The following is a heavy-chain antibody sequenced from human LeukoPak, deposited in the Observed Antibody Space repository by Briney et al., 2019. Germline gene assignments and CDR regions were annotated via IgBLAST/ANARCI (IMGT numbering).Heavy chain of an antibody. D-gene: IGHD1-26*01. J-gene: IGHJ4*02. CDR1: GFTFSSYA. V-gene: IGHV3-23*01. CDR2: ISGSGGST. CDR3: AKIGQVGATLLDY. Sequence: GGSLRLSCAASGFTFSSYAMSWVRQAPGTGVEWVSAISGSGGSTYYADSVKGRFTISRDNSKNTLYLQMNSLRAEDTAVYYYAKIGQVGATLLDYWGQGTLVTVSS.